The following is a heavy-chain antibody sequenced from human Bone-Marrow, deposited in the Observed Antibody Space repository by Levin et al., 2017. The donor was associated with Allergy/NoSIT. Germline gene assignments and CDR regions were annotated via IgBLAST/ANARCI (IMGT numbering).Heavy chain of an antibody. D-gene: IGHD3-3*01. V-gene: IGHV1-69*06. CDR2: IIPIFGTA. J-gene: IGHJ6*03. Sequence: SVKVSCKASGGTFSSYAISWVRQAPGQGLEWMGGIIPIFGTANYAQKFQGRVTITADKSTSTAYMELSSLRSEDTAVYYCAGANFWSGYYYYYMDIWGKGTTVTVSS. CDR1: GGTFSSYA. CDR3: AGANFWSGYYYYYMDI.